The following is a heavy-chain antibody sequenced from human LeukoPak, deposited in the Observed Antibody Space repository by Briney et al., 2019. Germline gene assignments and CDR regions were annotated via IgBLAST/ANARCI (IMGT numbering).Heavy chain of an antibody. V-gene: IGHV3-74*01. CDR2: TNLHGTTV. CDR1: GLSFSNYW. D-gene: IGHD5-18*01. Sequence: GSLRLSCAVSGLSFSNYWMHWVRQAPGKGLVWVARTNLHGTTVDYADSVKGRFTISRDNAKNTLFLQMNSLRAEDTAVYYCASGYTYVRLGDHWGQGTLVTVSS. J-gene: IGHJ4*02. CDR3: ASGYTYVRLGDH.